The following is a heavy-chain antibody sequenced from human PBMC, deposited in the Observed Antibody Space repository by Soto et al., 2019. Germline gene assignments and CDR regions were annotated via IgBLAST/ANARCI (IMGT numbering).Heavy chain of an antibody. D-gene: IGHD3-22*01. V-gene: IGHV1-69*01. CDR2: FIPIFRTL. CDR3: VRDRRIYYSDPHDEFVASDYEV. CDR1: GGIFGSHG. J-gene: IGHJ3*01. Sequence: QVQLIQSEAEVKKPGSSVRVSCTASGGIFGSHGFSWVRQAPGQRLEWVGGFIPIFRTLTYTEKFQARVRIAADESTNTVYLDLSSLTSEDTAVYYCVRDRRIYYSDPHDEFVASDYEVWGQGTMVSVYS.